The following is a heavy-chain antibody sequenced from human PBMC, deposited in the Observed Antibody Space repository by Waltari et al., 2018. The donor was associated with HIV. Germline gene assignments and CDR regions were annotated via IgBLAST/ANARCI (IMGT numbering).Heavy chain of an antibody. J-gene: IGHJ5*02. V-gene: IGHV4-61*02. CDR1: GGSISSGRYY. D-gene: IGHD3-3*01. Sequence: QVQLQESGPGLVKPSQTLSLTCTVSGGSISSGRYYWSWLRQPAGKGLELIGRIYTSGSTNYNPSLKSRVTISVDTSKNQFSLKLRSVTAADTAVYYCARAYYDFWSGTGSSGNWFDPWGQGTLVTVSS. CDR3: ARAYYDFWSGTGSSGNWFDP. CDR2: IYTSGST.